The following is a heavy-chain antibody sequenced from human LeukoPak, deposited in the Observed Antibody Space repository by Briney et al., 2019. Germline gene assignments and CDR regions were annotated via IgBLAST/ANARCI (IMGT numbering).Heavy chain of an antibody. J-gene: IGHJ6*02. CDR1: GYTFTSYA. CDR2: INAGNGNT. CDR3: ARRSGYYYGMDV. D-gene: IGHD2-15*01. Sequence: ASVKVSCKASGYTFTSYAMHWVRQAPGQRLEWMGWINAGNGNTKYSQKLQGRVTMTTDTSTSTAYMELRGLRSDDTAVYYCARRSGYYYGMDVWGQGTTVTVSS. V-gene: IGHV1-3*01.